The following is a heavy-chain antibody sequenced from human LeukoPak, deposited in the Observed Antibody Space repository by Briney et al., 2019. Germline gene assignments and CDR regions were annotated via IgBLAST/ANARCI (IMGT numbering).Heavy chain of an antibody. CDR1: GFTFSSYA. V-gene: IGHV3-23*01. D-gene: IGHD3-16*02. CDR3: ARVTRGGGYTIDE. CDR2: ISGSGGST. Sequence: GGSLRLSCAASGFTFSSYAMSWVRQAPGKGREWVSAISGSGGSTYYADSVKGRFTISSDNSKKTLYLEMNSLRAHEQAVYYCARVTRGGGYTIDEWGEGT. J-gene: IGHJ4*01.